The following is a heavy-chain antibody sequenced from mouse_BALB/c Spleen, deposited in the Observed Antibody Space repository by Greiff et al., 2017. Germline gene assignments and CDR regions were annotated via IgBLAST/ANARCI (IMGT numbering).Heavy chain of an antibody. CDR1: GYSFTSYY. Sequence: QVQLQQSGPELVKPGASVKISCKASGYSFTSYYIHWVKQRPGQGLEWIGWIFPGSGNTKYNEKFKGKATLTADTSSSTAYMQLSSLTSEDSAVYFCARVLRYGYAMDYWGQGTSVTVSS. V-gene: IGHV1-66*01. D-gene: IGHD1-1*01. CDR3: ARVLRYGYAMDY. J-gene: IGHJ4*01. CDR2: IFPGSGNT.